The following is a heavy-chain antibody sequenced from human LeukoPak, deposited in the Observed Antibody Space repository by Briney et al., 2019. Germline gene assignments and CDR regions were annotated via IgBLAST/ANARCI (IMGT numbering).Heavy chain of an antibody. CDR1: GGSFRGYY. CDR2: ISQSGST. V-gene: IGHV4-34*01. CDR3: AAGPDNYNSSSYYFHY. J-gene: IGHJ4*02. Sequence: SETLSLTCAVYGGSFRGYYWSWIRQPPGKGLEWIGEISQSGSTNYNPSLKSRVITSVDTSKNQFSLKLSSMTAADTAVYYCAAGPDNYNSSSYYFHYWGQGTLVTVSS. D-gene: IGHD3-22*01.